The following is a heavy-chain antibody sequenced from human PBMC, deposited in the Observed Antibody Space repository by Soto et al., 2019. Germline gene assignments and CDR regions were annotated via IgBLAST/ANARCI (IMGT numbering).Heavy chain of an antibody. CDR2: IIPIFRTQ. J-gene: IGHJ5*02. CDR1: GVTFSSFA. V-gene: IGHV1-69*01. Sequence: QVQLVQSGAEVKQPGSSVKVSCQASGVTFSSFAISWVRQAPGQGLEWMGGIIPIFRTQNYAQNFQGRVTISADDSTSSVYMELSRLRSEDTAVYYCARRTGSGFRPGTHRLTWFDPWGQGTLLTVSS. D-gene: IGHD5-12*01. CDR3: ARRTGSGFRPGTHRLTWFDP.